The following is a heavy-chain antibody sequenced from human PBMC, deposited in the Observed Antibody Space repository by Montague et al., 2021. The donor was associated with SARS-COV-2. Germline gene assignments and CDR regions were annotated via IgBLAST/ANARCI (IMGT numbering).Heavy chain of an antibody. Sequence: SLRLSCAASGFTFSSYWMRWVRQAPGKGLVWVSSIQHDGSIANYVDSVKGRFTIFRDNAKKTLYLQMNSLRAEDTAVYYCARGLSGCQYFYYLDYWGQGTLVTVSS. D-gene: IGHD3-3*01. J-gene: IGHJ4*02. CDR1: GFTFSSYW. CDR3: ARGLSGCQYFYYLDY. CDR2: IQHDGSIA. V-gene: IGHV3-7*01.